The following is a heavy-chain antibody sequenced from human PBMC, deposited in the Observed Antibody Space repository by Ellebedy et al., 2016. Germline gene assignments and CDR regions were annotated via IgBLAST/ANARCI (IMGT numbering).Heavy chain of an antibody. J-gene: IGHJ6*02. D-gene: IGHD2-2*01. V-gene: IGHV4-39*07. CDR1: GDSIRSTTYC. Sequence: SETLSLXXTVSGDSIRSTTYCWGWSRQPPGKGLEWIGSICYSGSTYSGGTSYNPSLRSRVTISVDTSKNHFSLKLNSVTAADTAVFYCAREIAAIQDHGLDVWGQGTTVTVSS. CDR3: AREIAAIQDHGLDV. CDR2: ICYSGSTYSGGT.